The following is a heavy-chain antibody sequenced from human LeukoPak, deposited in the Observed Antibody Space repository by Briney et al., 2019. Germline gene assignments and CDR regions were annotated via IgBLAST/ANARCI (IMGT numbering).Heavy chain of an antibody. D-gene: IGHD3-10*01. CDR2: ISYDGSIK. CDR1: GFTFSSDG. Sequence: PGRSLRLSCAASGFTFSSDGMHRVRQAPGKGLEWVAVISYDGSIKYYADSVKGRFTISRDNSRNTLWLQMNSLRSEDTAMYYCAKAGGRPTLPENPFDYWGQGTLVTVSS. V-gene: IGHV3-30*18. J-gene: IGHJ4*02. CDR3: AKAGGRPTLPENPFDY.